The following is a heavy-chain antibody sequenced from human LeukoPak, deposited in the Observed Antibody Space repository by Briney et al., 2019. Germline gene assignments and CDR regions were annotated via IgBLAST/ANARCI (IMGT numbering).Heavy chain of an antibody. CDR2: IDWDDDE. CDR3: ARTRGSSGSYYPDY. V-gene: IGHV2-70*17. D-gene: IGHD3-10*01. Sequence: SGPALVKPTQTLTLTCTFSGFSLRTTGLCVSWVRQPPGKALEWLARIDWDDDEFYSTSLKTRLSIFKDTSKNHVGLTMTNMDPVDTTTYYCARTRGSSGSYYPDYWGQGTLVTVSS. J-gene: IGHJ4*02. CDR1: GFSLRTTGLC.